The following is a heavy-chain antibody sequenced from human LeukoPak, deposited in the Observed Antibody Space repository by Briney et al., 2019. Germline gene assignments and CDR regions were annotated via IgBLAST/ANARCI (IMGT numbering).Heavy chain of an antibody. CDR3: ARVRGYCSSTSCYTEAGDYYYYYMDV. CDR2: IYYSGST. J-gene: IGHJ6*03. D-gene: IGHD2-2*02. V-gene: IGHV4-61*08. CDR1: GGSISSGDYY. Sequence: SQTLSLTCTVSGGSISSGDYYWSWIRQPPGKGLEWIGYIYYSGSTNYNPSLKSRVTISVDTSKNQFSLKLSSVTAADTAVYYCARVRGYCSSTSCYTEAGDYYYYYMDVWGKGTTVTVSS.